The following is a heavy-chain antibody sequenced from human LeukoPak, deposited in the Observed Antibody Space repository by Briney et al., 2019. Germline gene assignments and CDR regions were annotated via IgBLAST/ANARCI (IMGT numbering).Heavy chain of an antibody. CDR1: GYIFTDYY. D-gene: IGHD2-15*01. V-gene: IGHV1/OR15-1*04. J-gene: IGHJ5*02. CDR3: ARDGVRYCSGGSCYSPNWFDP. Sequence: ASVKVSCKASGYIFTDYYMHWVRQAPGQELGWMGRINPNSGGTNYAQKFQGRVTMTRDTSTSTAYMELRSLRSDDTAVYYCARDGVRYCSGGSCYSPNWFDPWGQGTLVTVSS. CDR2: INPNSGGT.